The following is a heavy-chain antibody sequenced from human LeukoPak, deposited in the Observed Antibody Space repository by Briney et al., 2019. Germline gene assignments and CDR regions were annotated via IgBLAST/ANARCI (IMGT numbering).Heavy chain of an antibody. CDR3: ARTPYNWNDWAFDI. V-gene: IGHV4-39*01. D-gene: IGHD1-1*01. CDR1: GGSISSSSYY. CDR2: IYYSGST. J-gene: IGHJ3*02. Sequence: PSETLSLTCTVSGGSISSSSYYWGWIRQPPGKGLEWIGSIYYSGSTYYNPSLKSRVTISVDTSKNQFSLKLSSVTAADTAVYYCARTPYNWNDWAFDIWGQGTMVTASS.